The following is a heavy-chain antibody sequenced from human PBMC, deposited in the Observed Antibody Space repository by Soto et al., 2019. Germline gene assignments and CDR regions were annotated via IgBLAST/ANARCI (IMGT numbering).Heavy chain of an antibody. Sequence: QVQLQESGPGLVRPSQTLSLTCTVSGVSMNSEHYHWTCIRQAPGKGLEWIGYIHYTGSIRYNPSLQSRITMSVDTYKNLFSLNLSSVTAADTAVYFCVREDDGGDRDYYGLDVWGQGTTVTVSS. CDR2: IHYTGSI. CDR3: VREDDGGDRDYYGLDV. J-gene: IGHJ6*02. CDR1: GVSMNSEHYH. D-gene: IGHD2-21*02. V-gene: IGHV4-30-4*01.